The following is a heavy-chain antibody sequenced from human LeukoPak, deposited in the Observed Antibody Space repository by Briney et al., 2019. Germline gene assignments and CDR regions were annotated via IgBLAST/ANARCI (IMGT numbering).Heavy chain of an antibody. Sequence: SETLSLTCTASGGSISSYYWSWIRQPPGKGLEWIGYIYYSGSTNYNPSLKSRVTISVDTSKNQFSLKLSSVTAADTAVYYCARAEYNWNYVGYYYGMDVWGQGTTVTVSS. V-gene: IGHV4-59*01. J-gene: IGHJ6*02. CDR2: IYYSGST. CDR1: GGSISSYY. CDR3: ARAEYNWNYVGYYYGMDV. D-gene: IGHD1-7*01.